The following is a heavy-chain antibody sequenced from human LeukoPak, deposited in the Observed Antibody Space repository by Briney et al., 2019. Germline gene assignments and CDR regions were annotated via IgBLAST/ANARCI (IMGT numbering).Heavy chain of an antibody. CDR2: INPNSGGT. Sequence: APVKVSCKASGYTFTGYYMHWVRQAPGQGLEWMGWINPNSGGTNYAQKFQGRVTMTRDTSISTAYMELSRLRSDDTAVYYCARAAAHSGDWFDPWGQGTLVTVSS. D-gene: IGHD2-15*01. V-gene: IGHV1-2*02. J-gene: IGHJ5*02. CDR1: GYTFTGYY. CDR3: ARAAAHSGDWFDP.